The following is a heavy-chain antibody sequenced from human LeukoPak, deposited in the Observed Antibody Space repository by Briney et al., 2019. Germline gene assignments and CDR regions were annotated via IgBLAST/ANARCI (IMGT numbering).Heavy chain of an antibody. V-gene: IGHV3-21*01. Sequence: GGSLRLSCAASGFVFGDYSMNWVRQAPGKGLEWVSFIDSTSTYIHYADSVKGRFTVSRDNAKNSLYLQMNSLRAEDTAVYYCARELGSIAAAGTDYWGQGTLVTVSS. D-gene: IGHD6-13*01. J-gene: IGHJ4*02. CDR3: ARELGSIAAAGTDY. CDR2: IDSTSTYI. CDR1: GFVFGDYS.